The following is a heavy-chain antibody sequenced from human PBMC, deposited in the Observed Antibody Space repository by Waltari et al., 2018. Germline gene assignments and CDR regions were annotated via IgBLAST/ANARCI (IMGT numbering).Heavy chain of an antibody. D-gene: IGHD5-18*01. CDR1: GDSFTSYW. CDR3: ARQEAYSYSDIVDSMDV. J-gene: IGHJ6*02. V-gene: IGHV5-51*01. Sequence: EVQLVQSGAEVKKPGESLKISCKGSGDSFTSYWIGWVRHLPGKGRVWMGIIYPVDSYPRYSPSFECQVPISADKSISTAYLQWSSLNASDTAIYYGARQEAYSYSDIVDSMDVWGQGTTVTVSS. CDR2: IYPVDSYP.